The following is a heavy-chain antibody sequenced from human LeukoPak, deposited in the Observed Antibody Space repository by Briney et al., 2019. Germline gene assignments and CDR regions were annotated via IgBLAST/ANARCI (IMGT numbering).Heavy chain of an antibody. D-gene: IGHD3/OR15-3a*01. CDR1: GYSISSGYY. V-gene: IGHV4-38-2*02. CDR2: IYHSGST. Sequence: SETLSLTCTVSGYSISSGYYWGWIRQPPGKGLEWIGSIYHSGSTYYNPSLKSRVTTSVDTSKNQFSLKLSSVTAADTAVYYCARAGYYTFDYWGQGTLVTVSS. CDR3: ARAGYYTFDY. J-gene: IGHJ4*02.